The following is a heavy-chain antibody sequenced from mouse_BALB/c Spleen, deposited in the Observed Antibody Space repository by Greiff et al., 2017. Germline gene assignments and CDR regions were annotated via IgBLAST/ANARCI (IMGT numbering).Heavy chain of an antibody. CDR1: GFTFSNYW. J-gene: IGHJ4*01. D-gene: IGHD1-2*01. CDR2: IRLKSNNYAT. V-gene: IGHV6-6*02. Sequence: LQQSGGGLVQPGGSMKLSCVASGFTFSNYWMNWVRQSPEKGLEWVAEIRLKSNNYATHYAESVKGRFTISRDDSKSSVYLQMNNLRAEDTGIYYCTDLTATGAMDYWGQGTSVTVSS. CDR3: TDLTATGAMDY.